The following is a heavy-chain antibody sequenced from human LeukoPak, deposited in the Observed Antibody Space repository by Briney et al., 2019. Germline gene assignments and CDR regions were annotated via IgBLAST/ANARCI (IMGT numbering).Heavy chain of an antibody. CDR3: ARNQQRDFDY. D-gene: IGHD6-13*01. CDR2: ISSSGSTI. CDR1: GFTFSSYE. V-gene: IGHV3-48*03. Sequence: PGGSLRLSCAASGFTFSSYEMNWVRQAPGKGLEWVSYISSSGSTIYYADSVKGRFTISRDNAKNSLYRQMNSLRAEDTAVYYCARNQQRDFDYWGQGTLVTVSS. J-gene: IGHJ4*02.